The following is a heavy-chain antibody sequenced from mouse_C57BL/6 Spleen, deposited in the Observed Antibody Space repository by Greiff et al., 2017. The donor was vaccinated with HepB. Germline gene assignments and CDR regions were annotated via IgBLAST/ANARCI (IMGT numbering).Heavy chain of an antibody. CDR3: ARSLYYGYDDGFAY. CDR1: GFSFTSYG. D-gene: IGHD2-2*01. J-gene: IGHJ3*01. CDR2: IWSGGST. V-gene: IGHV2-2*01. Sequence: QVQLQQSGPGLVQPSQSLSITCTVSGFSFTSYGVHWVRQSPGKGLEWLGVIWSGGSTDYNAAFISRLSISKDNSKSQVFFKMNSLQADDTAIYYCARSLYYGYDDGFAYWGQGTLVTVSA.